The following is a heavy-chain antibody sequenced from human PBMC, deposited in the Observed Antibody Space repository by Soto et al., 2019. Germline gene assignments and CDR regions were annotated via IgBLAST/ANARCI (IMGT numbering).Heavy chain of an antibody. Sequence: SVKVSCKASGGTFSSYAISWVRQAPGQGLEWMGGIIPIFGTANYAQKFQGRVTITADESTSTAYMELSSLRSEDTAVYYCARDMEGRLVAATPGAFDIWGQVTMVTVS. CDR2: IIPIFGTA. CDR1: GGTFSSYA. CDR3: ARDMEGRLVAATPGAFDI. D-gene: IGHD2-15*01. J-gene: IGHJ3*02. V-gene: IGHV1-69*13.